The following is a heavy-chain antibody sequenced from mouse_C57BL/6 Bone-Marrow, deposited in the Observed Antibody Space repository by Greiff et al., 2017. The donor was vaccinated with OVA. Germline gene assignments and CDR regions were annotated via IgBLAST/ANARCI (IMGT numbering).Heavy chain of an antibody. Sequence: QVQLQQSGAELARPGASVKLSCKASGYTFTSYGISWVKQRTGQGLEWIGEIYPRSGNTYYNEKFKGKATLAADKSSSTAYRELRSLTSEDSAVYFCARWGKGDAMDYWGQGTAVTVSS. CDR2: IYPRSGNT. V-gene: IGHV1-81*01. CDR3: ARWGKGDAMDY. D-gene: IGHD1-3*01. CDR1: GYTFTSYG. J-gene: IGHJ4*01.